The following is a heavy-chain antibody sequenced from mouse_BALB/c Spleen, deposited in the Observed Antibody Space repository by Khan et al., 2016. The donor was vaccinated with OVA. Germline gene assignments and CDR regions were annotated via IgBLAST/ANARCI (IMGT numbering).Heavy chain of an antibody. V-gene: IGHV3-2*02. CDR2: ISYSGNT. J-gene: IGHJ2*01. CDR1: GYSITSDYA. CDR3: ARIQGGDFDY. Sequence: VQLKQSGPGLVKPSQSLSLTCTVTGYSITSDYAWNWIRQFPGNKLEWMGYISYSGNTKYNPSLKSRISITRDTSKNQFFLQLNFVTIEDTATYYCARIQGGDFDYGGQGTTLTGSS. D-gene: IGHD3-2*02.